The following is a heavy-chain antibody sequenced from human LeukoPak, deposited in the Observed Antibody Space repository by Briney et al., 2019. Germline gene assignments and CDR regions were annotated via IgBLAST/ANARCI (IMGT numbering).Heavy chain of an antibody. D-gene: IGHD6-13*01. J-gene: IGHJ4*02. CDR3: AKAWAAAGTFAS. CDR1: GSPFSSYA. Sequence: GGSLRLSCAASGSPFSSYAMSWVRQAPGKGLDCVSTFIESGGDTYYADSVKGRFTISRDTSKNTHYLQMKSLRAEDTAVYYCAKAWAAAGTFASWGQGTLVTVSS. CDR2: FIESGGDT. V-gene: IGHV3-23*01.